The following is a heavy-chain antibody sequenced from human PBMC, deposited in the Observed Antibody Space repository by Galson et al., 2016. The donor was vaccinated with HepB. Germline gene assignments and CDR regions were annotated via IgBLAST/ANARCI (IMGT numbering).Heavy chain of an antibody. CDR3: ARRSSDAFDI. CDR1: GYSFTSYW. CDR2: IYPGDSDT. V-gene: IGHV5-51*01. Sequence: QSGAEVKKPGESLKISCEGSGYSFTSYWIGWVRQMPGKGLEWKGTIYPGDSDTRYSPSSQGQVTISADKSISAAYLQWSSLKASDTAIYYCARRSSDAFDIWGQGTMVTVSS. J-gene: IGHJ3*02. D-gene: IGHD3-10*01.